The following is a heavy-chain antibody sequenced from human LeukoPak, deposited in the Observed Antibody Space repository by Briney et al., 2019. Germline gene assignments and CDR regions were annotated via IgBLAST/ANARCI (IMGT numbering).Heavy chain of an antibody. Sequence: PGGSLRLSCAASGFTFSNYAMSWVRQAPGKGLEWVSAISGSASSTYHADSVKGRFTISRDNSKNTLYLQMNSLRADDTAVYYCAKIGANVGFWGQGNLVTVSS. CDR1: GFTFSNYA. CDR2: ISGSASST. D-gene: IGHD4/OR15-4a*01. CDR3: AKIGANVGF. J-gene: IGHJ4*02. V-gene: IGHV3-23*01.